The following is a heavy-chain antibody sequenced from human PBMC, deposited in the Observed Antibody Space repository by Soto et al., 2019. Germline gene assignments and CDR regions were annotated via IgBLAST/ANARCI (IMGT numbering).Heavy chain of an antibody. V-gene: IGHV4-59*01. Sequence: PSETLSPPCTVSGGSISSYYWSWIRQPPGKGLEWIGYIYYSGSTNYSPSLKSRVTISVDTSKNQFSLKLSSVTAADTAVYYCARGHILTGYYKPHNWFDPWGQGTLVTVSS. CDR3: ARGHILTGYYKPHNWFDP. CDR2: IYYSGST. J-gene: IGHJ5*02. D-gene: IGHD3-9*01. CDR1: GGSISSYY.